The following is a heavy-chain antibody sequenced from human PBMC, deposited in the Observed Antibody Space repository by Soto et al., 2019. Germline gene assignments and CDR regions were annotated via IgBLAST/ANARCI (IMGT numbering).Heavy chain of an antibody. J-gene: IGHJ6*02. V-gene: IGHV1-69*01. CDR3: ATTEASINSYRDYYYHIVLHV. CDR1: GDTLSRFA. Sequence: QVQLVQSGAEVKKPGSSVNVSCKASGDTLSRFAIAWVRQAPGQGLEWMGGILSYFRRPDYAEKFQGRIKIRADDSTNTAYMELSSLRSDDTAIYFCATTEASINSYRDYYYHIVLHVWGQGTPVTVS. D-gene: IGHD3-10*01. CDR2: ILSYFRRP.